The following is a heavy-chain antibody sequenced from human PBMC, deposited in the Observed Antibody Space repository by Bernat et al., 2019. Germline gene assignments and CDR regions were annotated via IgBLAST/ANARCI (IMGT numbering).Heavy chain of an antibody. V-gene: IGHV3-15*01. D-gene: IGHD4-17*01. Sequence: EVQLVEFGGGLVQPGGSLRLFFAASGFPFSNAWMSWVRQAPGKGLEWVGRIKSKTDGETTDYAAPVKYRFTISRNESENTLYLKMNSQKTEDTAVYDGTTLKTTWGYWGQGTLLTVSS. CDR3: TTLKTTWGY. CDR2: IKSKTDGETT. CDR1: GFPFSNAW. J-gene: IGHJ4*02.